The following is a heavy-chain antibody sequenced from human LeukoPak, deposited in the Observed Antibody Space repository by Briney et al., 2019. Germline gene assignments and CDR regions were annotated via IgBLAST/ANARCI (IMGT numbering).Heavy chain of an antibody. D-gene: IGHD3-22*01. J-gene: IGHJ4*02. CDR2: ISYDGSNK. CDR3: ARDYDSSGYFDY. CDR1: GFTFSSYA. Sequence: PGGSLRLPCAASGFTFSSYAMHWVRQAPGKGLEWVAVISYDGSNKYYADSVKGRFTISRDNSKNTLYLQMNSLRAEDTAVYYCARDYDSSGYFDYWGQGTLVTVSS. V-gene: IGHV3-30-3*01.